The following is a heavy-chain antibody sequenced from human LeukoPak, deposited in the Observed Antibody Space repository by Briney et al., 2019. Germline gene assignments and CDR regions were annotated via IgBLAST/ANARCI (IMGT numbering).Heavy chain of an antibody. CDR1: GYTLTNYY. Sequence: ASVKVSCKASGYTLTNYYIHWVRQAPGQGLEWMGIINPSGGSTSYAQKFQGRVTMTRDTSTSTVYMELSSLRSDDTAVYYCARARTGDFDYWGQGTLVTVSS. V-gene: IGHV1-46*01. D-gene: IGHD7-27*01. J-gene: IGHJ4*02. CDR2: INPSGGST. CDR3: ARARTGDFDY.